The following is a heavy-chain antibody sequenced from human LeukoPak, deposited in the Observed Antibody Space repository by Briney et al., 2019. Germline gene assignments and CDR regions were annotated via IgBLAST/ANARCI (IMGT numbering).Heavy chain of an antibody. V-gene: IGHV3-33*06. D-gene: IGHD3-16*01. CDR3: AKAWGTYYYYYMDV. CDR1: GFTFSSYG. J-gene: IGHJ6*03. CDR2: IWYDGSNK. Sequence: GGSLRLSCAASGFTFSSYGMHWVRQAPGKGLEWVAVIWYDGSNKYYADSVKGRFTISRDNSKNTLYLQMNSLRAEDTAVYYCAKAWGTYYYYYMDVWGKGTTVTVSS.